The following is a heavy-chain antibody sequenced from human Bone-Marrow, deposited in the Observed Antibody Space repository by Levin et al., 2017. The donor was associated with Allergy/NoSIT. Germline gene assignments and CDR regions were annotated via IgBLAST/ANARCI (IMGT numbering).Heavy chain of an antibody. J-gene: IGHJ4*02. CDR1: GFTFGNAW. CDR3: TTRSH. V-gene: IGHV3-15*01. CDR2: FKGKTVGGTT. Sequence: GGSLRLSCVASGFTFGNAWMNWVRQAPGKGLQWVGGFKGKTVGGTTDYAAPVKGSFTISRDDSKKTLYLQMNSLKTEDTAIYYCTTRSHWGQGTLVTVFS.